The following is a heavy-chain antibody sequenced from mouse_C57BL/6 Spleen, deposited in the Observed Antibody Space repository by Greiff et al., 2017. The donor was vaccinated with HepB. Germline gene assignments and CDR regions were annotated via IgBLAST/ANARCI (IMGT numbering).Heavy chain of an antibody. J-gene: IGHJ3*01. Sequence: QVQLQQPGAELVKPGASVKVSCKASGYTFTSYWMHWVKQRPGQGLEWIGRIHPSDSDTNYNQKFQGKATLTVDKSSSTAYMHLSSLTSEDSAVYYCAEGYDGAWFAYWGQETLVPVSA. CDR2: IHPSDSDT. D-gene: IGHD2-2*01. CDR3: AEGYDGAWFAY. V-gene: IGHV1-74*01. CDR1: GYTFTSYW.